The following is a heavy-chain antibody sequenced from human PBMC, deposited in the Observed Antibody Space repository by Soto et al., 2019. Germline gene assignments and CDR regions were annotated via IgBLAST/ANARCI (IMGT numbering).Heavy chain of an antibody. Sequence: GESLKISCKGSGYSFAGYWITWVRQKPGKGLEWMGRIDPSDSQTYYSPSFRGHVTISATKSITTVFLQWSSLRASDTTMYYCARQIYDSDTGPNFQYYFDSWGQGTPVTVSS. V-gene: IGHV5-10-1*01. CDR3: ARQIYDSDTGPNFQYYFDS. J-gene: IGHJ4*02. CDR1: GYSFAGYW. D-gene: IGHD3-22*01. CDR2: IDPSDSQT.